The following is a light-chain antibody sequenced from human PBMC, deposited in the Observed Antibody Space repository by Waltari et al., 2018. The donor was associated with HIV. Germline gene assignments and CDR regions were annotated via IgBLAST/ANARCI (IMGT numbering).Light chain of an antibody. CDR3: YGTDSSGKRRV. Sequence: SYELTQPPPLSVSPGQTARITCSGDALPKKYAYWYQQKSGQAPVLVIYKDSKRPSGIPERFSGSSSGTMCTWTISWAQVGDEADYYCYGTDSSGKRRVFGGGTRLTGL. J-gene: IGLJ3*02. CDR1: ALPKKY. CDR2: KDS. V-gene: IGLV3-10*01.